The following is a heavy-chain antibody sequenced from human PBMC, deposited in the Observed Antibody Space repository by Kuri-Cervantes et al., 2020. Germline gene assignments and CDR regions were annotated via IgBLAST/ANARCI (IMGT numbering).Heavy chain of an antibody. V-gene: IGHV3-30*02. CDR1: GFTFSSYG. CDR3: AKVARWFGESQIYYFDY. D-gene: IGHD3-10*01. Sequence: GGSLRLSCAASGFTFSSYGMHWVRQAPGQGLEWVAVIWYDGSNKYYADSVKGRFTISRDNSKHTLFLQMNSLRAEDTAVYYCAKVARWFGESQIYYFDYWGQGTLVTVSS. J-gene: IGHJ4*02. CDR2: IWYDGSNK.